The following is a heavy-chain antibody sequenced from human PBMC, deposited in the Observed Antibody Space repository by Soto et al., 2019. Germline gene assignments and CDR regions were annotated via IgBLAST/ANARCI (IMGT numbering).Heavy chain of an antibody. CDR2: IVVGSGNT. D-gene: IGHD3-3*01. V-gene: IGHV1-58*01. CDR1: GFTFTSSA. Sequence: ASVKVSCKASGFTFTSSAVQWVRQARGQRLEWIGWIVVGSGNTNYAQKFQGRVTMTRDTSISTAYMELSRLISDDTAVYYCARELLRGFDYWGQGTLVTVSS. J-gene: IGHJ4*02. CDR3: ARELLRGFDY.